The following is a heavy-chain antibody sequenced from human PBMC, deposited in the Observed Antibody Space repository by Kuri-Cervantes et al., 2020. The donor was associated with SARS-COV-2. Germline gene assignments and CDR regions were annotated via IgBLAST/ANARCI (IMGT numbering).Heavy chain of an antibody. J-gene: IGHJ4*02. CDR3: AKDRGYCSGGSCLYFDY. Sequence: GESLKISCAASGFTFSGHWIHWVRQAPGKGLVWVSRINPDGSYTNNADSVKGRFTLSRDNAKNMLFLQMNSLRAEDTAVYYCAKDRGYCSGGSCLYFDYWGQGTLVTVSS. CDR2: INPDGSYT. CDR1: GFTFSGHW. D-gene: IGHD2-15*01. V-gene: IGHV3-74*01.